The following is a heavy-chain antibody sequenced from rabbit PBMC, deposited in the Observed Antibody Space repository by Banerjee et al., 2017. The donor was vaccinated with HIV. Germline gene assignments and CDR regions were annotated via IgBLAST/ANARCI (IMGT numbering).Heavy chain of an antibody. Sequence: HEHLEESGGDPVKPEGSLTLTRTASGFTISSSGYTCWVRQAPGKGLEWIACIASGSSSDTRYASWAKGRFTISKTPSTTVTLQMTSLTAADTATYFCARGYASSSDYSLTRLDLWGQGTLVTVS. D-gene: IGHD1-1*01. CDR3: ARGYASSSDYSLTRLDL. CDR2: IASGSSSDT. J-gene: IGHJ3*01. CDR1: GFTISSSGY. V-gene: IGHV1S45*01.